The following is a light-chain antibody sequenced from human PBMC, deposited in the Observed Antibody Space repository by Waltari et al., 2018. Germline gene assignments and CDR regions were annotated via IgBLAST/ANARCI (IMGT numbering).Light chain of an antibody. Sequence: QSALTQPASVSGSPGQSITSPCTGTSRAVGGYNLVSWYQQHPGKAPKLMIHEGSKRPSGVSNRFSGSKSGNTASLTISGLQAEDEADYYCCSYAGSSWVFGGGTKLTVL. J-gene: IGLJ3*02. CDR2: EGS. V-gene: IGLV2-23*01. CDR3: CSYAGSSWV. CDR1: SRAVGGYNL.